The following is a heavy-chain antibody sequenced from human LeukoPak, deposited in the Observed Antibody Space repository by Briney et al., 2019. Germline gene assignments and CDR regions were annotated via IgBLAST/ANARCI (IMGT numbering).Heavy chain of an antibody. V-gene: IGHV3-53*01. Sequence: GGSLRLSCAASGFTVSTNYMSWVRQAPGKGLEWVSVIYSGDNTYYADSVKGRFTISRDNSKNTLYLQMNSLRAEDTAVYYCAKSGSLWFGEGSWFDPWGQGTLVTVSS. D-gene: IGHD3-10*01. CDR2: IYSGDNT. J-gene: IGHJ5*02. CDR1: GFTVSTNY. CDR3: AKSGSLWFGEGSWFDP.